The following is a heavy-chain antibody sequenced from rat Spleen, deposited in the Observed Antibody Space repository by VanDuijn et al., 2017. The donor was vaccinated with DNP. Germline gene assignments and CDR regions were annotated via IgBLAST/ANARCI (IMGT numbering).Heavy chain of an antibody. V-gene: IGHV5S13*01. J-gene: IGHJ2*01. Sequence: EVQLVESGGGLVQPGRSLKLSCVASGFTFNKYGMAWVRQAPTKGLEWVASISTGGGKTYYRDSVKGRFTISRDNAKNTQYLQMDSLRSEDTATYYCARRVTGITPGYFDYWGQGVMVTVSS. CDR3: ARRVTGITPGYFDY. D-gene: IGHD1-4*01. CDR1: GFTFNKYG. CDR2: ISTGGGKT.